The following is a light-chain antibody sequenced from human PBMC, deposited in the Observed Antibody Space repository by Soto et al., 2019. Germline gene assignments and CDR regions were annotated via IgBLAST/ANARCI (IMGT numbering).Light chain of an antibody. V-gene: IGKV3-20*01. Sequence: IVWTQSPGTLSLSPWEIATLSCRASQSVSNNYLAWYQQKPGQAPRLLIYGASNRATGIPDRFSGSGSGTDFTLTISRLEPEDFAVYYCQQYGSSGTFGQGTKVDIK. J-gene: IGKJ1*01. CDR2: GAS. CDR3: QQYGSSGT. CDR1: QSVSNNY.